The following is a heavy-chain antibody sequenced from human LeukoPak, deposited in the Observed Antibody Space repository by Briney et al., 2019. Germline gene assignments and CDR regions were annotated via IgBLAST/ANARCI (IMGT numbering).Heavy chain of an antibody. D-gene: IGHD6-13*01. CDR1: GFTFSSYS. Sequence: GGSLRLSCAASGFTFSSYSMNWVSHPPGKGREGGSSIISSGSYIYYADSVKGRFTISRDNAKNSLYLQMNSLRAEDTAVYYCAREPGIAAAGTNNWFDPWGQGTLVTVSS. CDR2: IISSGSYI. V-gene: IGHV3-21*01. J-gene: IGHJ5*02. CDR3: AREPGIAAAGTNNWFDP.